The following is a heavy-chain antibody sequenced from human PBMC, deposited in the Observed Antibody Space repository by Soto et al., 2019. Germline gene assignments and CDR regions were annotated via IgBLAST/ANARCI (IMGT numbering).Heavy chain of an antibody. Sequence: PSETLSLTCAVYGGSFSGYYWSWIRQPPGKGMEWSGEINHSGSTNYNPCLKSRVTTSVDTSKNQFSLKLSSVTAADTAAYYCARGHGYYDFWSGYSGAFDIWGQGTMVTVSS. CDR3: ARGHGYYDFWSGYSGAFDI. J-gene: IGHJ3*02. CDR1: GGSFSGYY. CDR2: INHSGST. V-gene: IGHV4-34*01. D-gene: IGHD3-3*01.